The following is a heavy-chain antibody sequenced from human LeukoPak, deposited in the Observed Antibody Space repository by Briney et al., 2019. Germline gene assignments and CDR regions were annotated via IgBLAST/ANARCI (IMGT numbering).Heavy chain of an antibody. CDR3: ARDGHSSDFDY. CDR1: GFSFSSYS. J-gene: IGHJ4*02. Sequence: GGSLRLSCAASGFSFSSYSMNWVRQAPGKGLEWVSYISSTSKTIFYADSVKGRFIIFRDNAKNSLYLQMNSLRAEDTAVYYCARDGHSSDFDYWGQGTLVAVSS. V-gene: IGHV3-48*01. CDR2: ISSTSKTI. D-gene: IGHD3-22*01.